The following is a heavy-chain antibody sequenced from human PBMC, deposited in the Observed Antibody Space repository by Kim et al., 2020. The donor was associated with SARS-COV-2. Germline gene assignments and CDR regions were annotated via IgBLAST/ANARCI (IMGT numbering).Heavy chain of an antibody. CDR2: ISWNSGRI. V-gene: IGHV3-9*01. D-gene: IGHD6-19*01. J-gene: IGHJ4*02. Sequence: GGSLRLSCAASGFTFDDYGMHWVRQAPGKGLEWVSGISWNSGRIGYADSVKGRFTISRDDAKNSLYLQMNSLRAEDTALYYCAKSFRDPVAGDYFDYWGQGTLVTVSS. CDR3: AKSFRDPVAGDYFDY. CDR1: GFTFDDYG.